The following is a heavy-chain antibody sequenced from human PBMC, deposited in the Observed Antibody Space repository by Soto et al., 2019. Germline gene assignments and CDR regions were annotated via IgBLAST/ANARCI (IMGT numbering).Heavy chain of an antibody. CDR3: ARLQIYDSRAAPTPIFHP. CDR2: IYYSGST. J-gene: IGHJ1*01. D-gene: IGHD3-22*01. V-gene: IGHV4-39*01. Sequence: PSETLSLTCTVSGRSISSSSYYWGWIRHPPGKGLEWIGSIYYSGSTYYNPSLKSRVTISVDTSKRQFSLDLSSVTAADTAMYYCARLQIYDSRAAPTPIFHPWGLGAMVT. CDR1: GRSISSSSYY.